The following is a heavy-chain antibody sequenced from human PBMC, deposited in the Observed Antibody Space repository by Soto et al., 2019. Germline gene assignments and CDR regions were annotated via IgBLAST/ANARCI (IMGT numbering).Heavy chain of an antibody. Sequence: QVQLVQSGAEVKKPGSSVKVSCKASGGTFSSYAISWVRQAPGQGLEWMGGIIPIFGTANYAQKFQGRVTITEDESTNKADTELSSRRSEDKAVYYSARCGSTNVVCYTLDYWGEGSLVTVSA. CDR1: GGTFSSYA. CDR3: ARCGSTNVVCYTLDY. D-gene: IGHD2-8*01. J-gene: IGHJ4*02. CDR2: IIPIFGTA. V-gene: IGHV1-69*01.